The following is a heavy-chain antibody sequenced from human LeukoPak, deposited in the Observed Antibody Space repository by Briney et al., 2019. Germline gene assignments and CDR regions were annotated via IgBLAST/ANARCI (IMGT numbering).Heavy chain of an antibody. CDR3: ATLRDIVVVATTPTDV. Sequence: ASGFNFSPXXXXWVRXAPGKXXXXVXXISNDGTTESYTDSAKGRFTISRDNFKNTLYLQMNGLRLEDTAVYYCATLRDIVVVATTPTDVWGKGTTVIVSS. V-gene: IGHV3-30*10. CDR1: GFNFSPXX. CDR2: ISNDGTTE. J-gene: IGHJ6*04. D-gene: IGHD2-2*01.